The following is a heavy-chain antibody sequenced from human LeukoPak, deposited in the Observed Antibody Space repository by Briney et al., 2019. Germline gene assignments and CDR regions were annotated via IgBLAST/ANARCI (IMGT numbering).Heavy chain of an antibody. CDR3: AGHAADTAMDPVDY. D-gene: IGHD5-18*01. Sequence: PSETLSLTCTVSGGSISSSSYYWGWIRQPPGKGLEWIGSIYYSGSTYYNPSLKSRVTISVDTSKNQFSLKLSSVTAADTAVYYCAGHAADTAMDPVDYWGQGTLVTVSS. CDR2: IYYSGST. CDR1: GGSISSSSYY. V-gene: IGHV4-39*01. J-gene: IGHJ4*02.